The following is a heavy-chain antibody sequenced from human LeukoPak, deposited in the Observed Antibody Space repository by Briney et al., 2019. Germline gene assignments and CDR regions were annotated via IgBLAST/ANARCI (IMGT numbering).Heavy chain of an antibody. J-gene: IGHJ4*02. CDR3: AKDHGDITIFGVVIPPYFDY. CDR1: GFTFSSYG. D-gene: IGHD3-3*01. V-gene: IGHV3-33*06. CDR2: IWYDGSNK. Sequence: PGGSLRLSCAASGFTFSSYGMHWVRQAPGKGLEWVAVIWYDGSNKYYADSVKGRFTISRDNSKNTLYLQMNSLRAEDTAVYYCAKDHGDITIFGVVIPPYFDYWGQGTLVTVSS.